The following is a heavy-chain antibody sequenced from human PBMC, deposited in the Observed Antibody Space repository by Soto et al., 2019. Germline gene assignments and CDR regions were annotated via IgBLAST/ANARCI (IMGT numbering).Heavy chain of an antibody. CDR1: GLTFSSYS. CDR3: ARARHDFWSGYSYFFDY. V-gene: IGHV3-21*01. CDR2: ISSSSSYI. J-gene: IGHJ4*02. Sequence: GGSLILSCAASGLTFSSYSMNWGRQAPGKGLEWVSSISSSSSYIYYADSVKGRFTISRDNAKNSLYLQMNSLRAEDTAVYYCARARHDFWSGYSYFFDYWGQGTLFTVSS. D-gene: IGHD3-3*01.